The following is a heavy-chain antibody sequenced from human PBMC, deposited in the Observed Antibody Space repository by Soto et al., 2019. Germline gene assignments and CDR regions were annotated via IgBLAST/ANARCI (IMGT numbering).Heavy chain of an antibody. Sequence: SVKVSCKASGGTFSSYAISWVRQAPGQGLEWMGGIIPIFGTANYAQKFQGRVTITADESASTAYMELSSLRSEDTAVYYCAQGSLVPAATKWIQLGTAFDYWGQGTLVTVSS. D-gene: IGHD2-2*01. CDR2: IIPIFGTA. V-gene: IGHV1-69*13. CDR3: AQGSLVPAATKWIQLGTAFDY. J-gene: IGHJ4*02. CDR1: GGTFSSYA.